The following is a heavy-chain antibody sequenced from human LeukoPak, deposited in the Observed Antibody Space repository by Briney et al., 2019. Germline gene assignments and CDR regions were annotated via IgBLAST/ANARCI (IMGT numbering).Heavy chain of an antibody. J-gene: IGHJ6*03. V-gene: IGHV4-34*01. CDR1: GGSFSGYY. CDR3: AREPVEWFYPYYYYYMDV. D-gene: IGHD3-3*01. CDR2: INHSGST. Sequence: PSETLSLTCAVYGGSFSGYYWSWIRQPPGKGLEWIGEINHSGSTNYNPSLKSRVTISVDTSKNQFSLKLSSVTAADTAVYYCAREPVEWFYPYYYYYMDVWGKGTTVTVSS.